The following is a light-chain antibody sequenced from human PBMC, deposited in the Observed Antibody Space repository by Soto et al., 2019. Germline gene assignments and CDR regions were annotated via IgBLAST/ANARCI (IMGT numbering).Light chain of an antibody. CDR1: QSLSKNY. Sequence: EIVLTQSPGTLSLSPGERATLSCRASQSLSKNYLAWYQHKPGQAPRLLLHDASNRATGIPDRFSGSGSGTGFTLTISSLEPEDCAVYYCQRCGTAPLAFGRGTKVVI. V-gene: IGKV3-20*01. CDR3: QRCGTAPLA. J-gene: IGKJ1*01. CDR2: DAS.